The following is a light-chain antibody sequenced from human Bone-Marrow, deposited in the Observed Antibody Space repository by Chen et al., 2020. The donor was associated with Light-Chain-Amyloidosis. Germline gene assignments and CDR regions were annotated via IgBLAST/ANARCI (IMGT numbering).Light chain of an antibody. J-gene: IGLJ1*01. Sequence: QSALTQPASVSGSPGQSITISCTGTSSDVGGDNHVSWYQQHPDKAPKLMIYEVTNRPSWGPDRFSGSKSDNTASLTISVLQTEDEADYFCSSYTITNTLVFGSGTRVTVL. CDR1: SSDVGGDNH. CDR3: SSYTITNTLV. CDR2: EVT. V-gene: IGLV2-14*01.